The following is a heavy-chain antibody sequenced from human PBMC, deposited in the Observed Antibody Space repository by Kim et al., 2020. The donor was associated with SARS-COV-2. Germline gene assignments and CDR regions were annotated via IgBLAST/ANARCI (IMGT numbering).Heavy chain of an antibody. CDR3: ARRGGRYNGYNFPAY. D-gene: IGHD5-12*01. CDR2: IDPSDSYT. Sequence: GESLKISCKGSGYSFTSYWISWVRQMPGKGLEWMGRIDPSDSYTNYSPSFQGHVTISADKSISTAYLQWSSLKASDTAMYYCARRGGRYNGYNFPAYWGQGTLVTVSS. V-gene: IGHV5-10-1*01. J-gene: IGHJ4*02. CDR1: GYSFTSYW.